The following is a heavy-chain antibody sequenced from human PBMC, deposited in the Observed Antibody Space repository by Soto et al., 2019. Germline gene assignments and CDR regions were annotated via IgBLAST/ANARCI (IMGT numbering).Heavy chain of an antibody. J-gene: IGHJ5*02. Sequence: GGSLRLSCAASGFTFSSYAMSWVRQAPGKGLDWVSAISGSGGSTYYADSVKGRFTISRDNSKNTLYLQMNSLRAEDTAVYYCAKDLGGYSSSWYLPQSFDPWGQGTLVTVSS. CDR2: ISGSGGST. CDR1: GFTFSSYA. D-gene: IGHD6-13*01. V-gene: IGHV3-23*01. CDR3: AKDLGGYSSSWYLPQSFDP.